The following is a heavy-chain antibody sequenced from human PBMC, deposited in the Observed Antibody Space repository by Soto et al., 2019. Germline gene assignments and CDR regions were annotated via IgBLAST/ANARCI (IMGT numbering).Heavy chain of an antibody. D-gene: IGHD3-3*01. V-gene: IGHV4-61*01. CDR3: ASLGPYDCWSGYYSLVYGMDV. CDR1: GGSVSSGSYY. J-gene: IGHJ6*02. CDR2: DYYSGST. Sequence: QVQLQESGPGLVKPSETLSLTCTVSGGSVSSGSYYWSWIRQPPGKGLEWIGYDYYSGSTNYNPYLKTRVTISVATYNNQFSLKLCSVPAADTAVYYCASLGPYDCWSGYYSLVYGMDVWGQGTTVTVSS.